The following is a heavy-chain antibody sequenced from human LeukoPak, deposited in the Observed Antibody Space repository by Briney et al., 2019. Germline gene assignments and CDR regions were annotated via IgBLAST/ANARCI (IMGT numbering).Heavy chain of an antibody. Sequence: GASVKVSCKASGYTFTGYYMRWVRQAPGQGLEWMGWINPNSGGTNYAQKFQGRVTMTRDTSISTAYMELSRLRSDDPAVYYCARVGGSYYSFGYWGQGTLVTVSS. CDR3: ARVGGSYYSFGY. D-gene: IGHD1-26*01. CDR1: GYTFTGYY. J-gene: IGHJ4*02. V-gene: IGHV1-2*02. CDR2: INPNSGGT.